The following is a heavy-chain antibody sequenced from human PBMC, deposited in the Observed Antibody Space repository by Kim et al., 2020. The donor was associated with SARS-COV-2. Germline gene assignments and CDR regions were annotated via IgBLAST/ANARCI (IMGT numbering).Heavy chain of an antibody. CDR3: ATNYDFWSSSQYGMDV. CDR1: GFTLSRYW. CDR2: IKQDGIEK. V-gene: IGHV3-7*01. D-gene: IGHD3-3*01. Sequence: GGSLRLSCAASGFTLSRYWMSWVRQAPGKGLEWVANIKQDGIEKYYVDSVKGRFTISRDNAKNSLYLEMNSLRAEDTAVYYCATNYDFWSSSQYGMDVWGQGTTVIVS. J-gene: IGHJ6*02.